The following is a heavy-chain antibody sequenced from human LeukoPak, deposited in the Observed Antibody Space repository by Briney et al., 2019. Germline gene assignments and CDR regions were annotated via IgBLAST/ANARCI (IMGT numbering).Heavy chain of an antibody. CDR1: GFTFSSYS. J-gene: IGHJ6*03. CDR3: ARLPREGWLIRIDYYMDV. V-gene: IGHV3-21*06. Sequence: GGSLRLSCAASGFTFSSYSMTWVRQAPWRRLWLLCSFSSSTSYIYYADSVKGRFTISRDNAKNSLYLQMNSLRAEDTAVYYCARLPREGWLIRIDYYMDVWGKGTTVTVSS. CDR2: FSSSTSYI. D-gene: IGHD5-18*01.